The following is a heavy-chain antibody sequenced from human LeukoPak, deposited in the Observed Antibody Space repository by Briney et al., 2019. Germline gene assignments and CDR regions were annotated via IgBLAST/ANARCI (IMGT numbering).Heavy chain of an antibody. V-gene: IGHV3-30-3*01. J-gene: IGHJ6*02. CDR3: ARGGMDYYDSSGPPPGQTYYYYGMDV. Sequence: PGRSLRLSCAASGFTFSSYAMHWVRQAPGKGLEWVAVISYGGSNKYYADSVKGRFTISRDNSKNTLYLQMNSLRAEDTAVYYCARGGMDYYDSSGPPPGQTYYYYGMDVWGQGTTVTVSS. CDR1: GFTFSSYA. CDR2: ISYGGSNK. D-gene: IGHD3-22*01.